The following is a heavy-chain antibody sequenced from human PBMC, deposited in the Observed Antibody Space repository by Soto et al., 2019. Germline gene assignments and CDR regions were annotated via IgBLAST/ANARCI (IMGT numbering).Heavy chain of an antibody. Sequence: QVQLVQSGAEVKKPGASVKVSCKASGYTFTSYAMHWVRQAPGQRLEWMGWINAGNGNTKYSQKFQGRVTITRDTSASTAYMELSSLRSEDTPVYYCARAVAGSFRSFDPWGQGTLVTVSS. D-gene: IGHD6-19*01. CDR3: ARAVAGSFRSFDP. J-gene: IGHJ5*02. CDR2: INAGNGNT. CDR1: GYTFTSYA. V-gene: IGHV1-3*01.